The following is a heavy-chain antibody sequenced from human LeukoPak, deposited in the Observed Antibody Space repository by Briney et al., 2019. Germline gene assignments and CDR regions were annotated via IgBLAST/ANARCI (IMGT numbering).Heavy chain of an antibody. CDR1: GFTFSSYA. J-gene: IGHJ4*02. CDR3: ARDPTTVTTIDFDY. D-gene: IGHD4-17*01. Sequence: PGGSLRLSCAASGFTFSSYAMHWVRQARGKAREGVVVLSYDGSNKYYADSVKGRFTISRDNSKNTLYLQMNSLRAEDTAVYYCARDPTTVTTIDFDYWGQGTLVTVSS. CDR2: LSYDGSNK. V-gene: IGHV3-30-3*01.